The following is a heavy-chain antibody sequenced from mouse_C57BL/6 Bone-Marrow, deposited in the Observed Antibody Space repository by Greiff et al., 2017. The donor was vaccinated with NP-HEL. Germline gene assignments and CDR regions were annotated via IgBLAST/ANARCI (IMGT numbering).Heavy chain of an antibody. J-gene: IGHJ4*01. CDR2: IHPNSGST. V-gene: IGHV1-64*01. CDR3: ASPSYYGSSYYAMDY. CDR1: GYTFTSYW. Sequence: QVQLQQPGAELVKPGASVTLSCKASGYTFTSYWMHWVKQRPGQGLEWIGMIHPNSGSTNYNEKFKSKATLTVDKSSSTAYMQLSSLTSEDSAVYYCASPSYYGSSYYAMDYWGQGTSVTVSS. D-gene: IGHD1-1*01.